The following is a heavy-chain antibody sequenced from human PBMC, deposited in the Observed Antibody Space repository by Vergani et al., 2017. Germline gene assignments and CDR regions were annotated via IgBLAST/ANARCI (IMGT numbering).Heavy chain of an antibody. CDR3: ARETSQHFDH. V-gene: IGHV3-20*04. J-gene: IGHJ4*02. CDR1: GVNFEDHM. CDR2: INWRGGST. Sequence: EVQLVASGGGVVRPGGSPRLSCIISGVNFEDHMMNWVRQIPGKGLEWVSGINWRGGSTAYADSVRGRFTMSRDNAKNSLDLQMNSLRVEDTAFYYCARETSQHFDHWGQGVRVSVSS.